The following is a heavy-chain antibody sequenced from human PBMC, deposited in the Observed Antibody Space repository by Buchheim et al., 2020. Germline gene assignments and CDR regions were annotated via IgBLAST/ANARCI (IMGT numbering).Heavy chain of an antibody. CDR2: INPSDSST. J-gene: IGHJ4*02. Sequence: QVQLVQSGAEVKKPGASVKVSCRATGYSFTSNYIHWVRQAPGQGREWMGMINPSDSSTTYAQRFQGRVTVTSDTSTSIVYMELSSLRSEDTAVYYCARVNSGTYPDFDYWGQGTL. V-gene: IGHV1-46*01. CDR1: GYSFTSNY. CDR3: ARVNSGTYPDFDY. D-gene: IGHD1-26*01.